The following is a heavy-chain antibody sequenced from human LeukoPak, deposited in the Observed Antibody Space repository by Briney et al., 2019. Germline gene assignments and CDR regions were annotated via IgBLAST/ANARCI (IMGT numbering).Heavy chain of an antibody. V-gene: IGHV3-20*04. CDR2: INWNGGSK. D-gene: IGHD2-21*02. CDR1: GFTLEDYD. J-gene: IGHJ4*02. CDR3: ARMTVACSLFDY. Sequence: GGSVRLSCAAYGFTLEDYDMGWVRQDQGKELEWVSGINWNGGSKAYEDSVKGRFTISRDNAKNSLYLQMNSLRAEDTALYYCARMTVACSLFDYWGQGTLVTVSS.